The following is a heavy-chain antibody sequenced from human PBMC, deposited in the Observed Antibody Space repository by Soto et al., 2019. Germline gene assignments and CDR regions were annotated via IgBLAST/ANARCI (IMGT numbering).Heavy chain of an antibody. J-gene: IGHJ4*02. D-gene: IGHD2-2*01. Sequence: SETLSLTCTVSGGSISSYYLSWVRQPPAKGLEWIGYIYYSASTNYNPSLKSRVTISVDTSKNQFSLKLSSVTAADTAVYYCARGYCSSTACYSRTFDYWGQGALVTVS. CDR3: ARGYCSSTACYSRTFDY. CDR2: IYYSAST. CDR1: GGSISSYY. V-gene: IGHV4-59*01.